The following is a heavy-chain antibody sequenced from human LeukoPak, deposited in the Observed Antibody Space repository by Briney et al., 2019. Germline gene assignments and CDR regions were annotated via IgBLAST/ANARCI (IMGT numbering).Heavy chain of an antibody. J-gene: IGHJ4*02. Sequence: PGGTLRLSCAASGFTFSRFWMSWVRQAPGKGLEWVANIKQDGSEKYYVDSVKGRFTISRDNAKNSLYLQMNSLRAEDTAVFYCARDGTYTDYMPDFDIWGQGTLVTVSS. CDR2: IKQDGSEK. CDR3: ARDGTYTDYMPDFDI. V-gene: IGHV3-7*04. D-gene: IGHD4-11*01. CDR1: GFTFSRFW.